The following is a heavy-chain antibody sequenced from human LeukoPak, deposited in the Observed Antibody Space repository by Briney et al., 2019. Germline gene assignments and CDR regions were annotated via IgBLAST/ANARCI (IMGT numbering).Heavy chain of an antibody. CDR1: GYTFTNYT. CDR2: INAGNGNT. Sequence: AASVKVSCKASGYTFTNYTINWVRQAPGQRLEWMGWINAGNGNTKYSQKFQGRVTITRDTSASTAYMELRSLRSDDTAVYYCARDLDQYSGRYGGFGHDFWGQGTLVTVSS. J-gene: IGHJ4*02. CDR3: ARDLDQYSGRYGGFGHDF. V-gene: IGHV1-3*01. D-gene: IGHD1-26*01.